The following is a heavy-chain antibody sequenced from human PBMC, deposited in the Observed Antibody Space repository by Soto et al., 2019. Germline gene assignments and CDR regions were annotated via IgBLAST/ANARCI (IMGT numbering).Heavy chain of an antibody. CDR1: GYNFVEYW. D-gene: IGHD6-25*01. Sequence: GESLKISCKASGYNFVEYWIGWVRQMPGKGLEWMGSVYPNDSDVKYSPSFQGQVTVSADKSINTAYLHWSSLKPSDSATYYCGAGSFDHWGHGTQVTVSS. J-gene: IGHJ4*01. CDR2: VYPNDSDV. CDR3: GAGSFDH. V-gene: IGHV5-51*01.